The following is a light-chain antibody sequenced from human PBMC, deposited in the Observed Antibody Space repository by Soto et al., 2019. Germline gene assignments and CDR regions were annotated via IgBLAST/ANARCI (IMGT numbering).Light chain of an antibody. Sequence: EIILTQSPGTLSLSPGEGATLSCKASQTVISTHLAWYQHKPGQAPGLLIYATSNRGTGIPDRFSGSGSGRDFTLTIDRLEPEDFAVYYCQQYDSSSVTFGQGTKVEIK. CDR1: QTVISTH. CDR2: ATS. V-gene: IGKV3-20*01. J-gene: IGKJ1*01. CDR3: QQYDSSSVT.